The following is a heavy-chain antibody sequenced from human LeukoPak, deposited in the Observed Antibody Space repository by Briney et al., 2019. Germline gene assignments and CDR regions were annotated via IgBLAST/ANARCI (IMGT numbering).Heavy chain of an antibody. CDR2: IYTSGST. CDR3: ARSANTIFSRGPDFDY. D-gene: IGHD3-3*01. J-gene: IGHJ4*02. CDR1: GGSISSGGYY. V-gene: IGHV4-61*02. Sequence: SETLSLTCTVSGGSISSGGYYWSWIRQHPGQGLEWIGRIYTSGSTNYNPSLKSRVTMSVDTSKNQFSLKLSSVTAADTAVYYCARSANTIFSRGPDFDYWGQGTLVTVSS.